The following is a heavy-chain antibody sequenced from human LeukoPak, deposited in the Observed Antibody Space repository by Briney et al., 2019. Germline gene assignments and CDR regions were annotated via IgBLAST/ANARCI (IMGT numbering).Heavy chain of an antibody. D-gene: IGHD1-26*01. CDR2: IYSDGNT. Sequence: PGGSLSLACAASGFTVSNNRLSWVRQAPGMGLEWVSTIYSDGNTYYPDSVKGRFTISRDGSKNTLYLQLNSLRTEDTAIYYCVRGREGSNSEQWGQGTLVTVSS. CDR1: GFTVSNNR. V-gene: IGHV3-53*01. CDR3: VRGREGSNSEQ. J-gene: IGHJ4*02.